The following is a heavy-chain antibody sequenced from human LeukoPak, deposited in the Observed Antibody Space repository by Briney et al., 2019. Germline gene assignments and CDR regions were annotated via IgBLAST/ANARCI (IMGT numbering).Heavy chain of an antibody. J-gene: IGHJ3*02. CDR2: ISAYNGNT. D-gene: IGHD3-3*01. Sequence: ASVKVSCKASGYTFTSNGISWLRQAPGQGLEWMGWISAYNGNTKYAQKLQGRVTMTTGPSTSTAYMELRSLRSDDTALYYCARAERFLEWYEEAFDIWGQGTMVTVSS. CDR3: ARAERFLEWYEEAFDI. V-gene: IGHV1-18*01. CDR1: GYTFTSNG.